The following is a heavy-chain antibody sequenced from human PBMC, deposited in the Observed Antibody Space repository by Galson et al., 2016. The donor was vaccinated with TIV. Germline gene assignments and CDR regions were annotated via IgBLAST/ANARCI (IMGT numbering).Heavy chain of an antibody. Sequence: SVKVSCKASGNIFTRDYVHWVRRAPGQGLEWMGVIDPTYGGTTFAQKFQALVPMTRDTSTSTVYMEVSGLKSDDTAVYYCIRDLGRLRDFWGQGTLVTVSS. CDR2: IDPTYGGT. V-gene: IGHV1-46*03. CDR1: GNIFTRDY. D-gene: IGHD7-27*01. J-gene: IGHJ4*02. CDR3: IRDLGRLRDF.